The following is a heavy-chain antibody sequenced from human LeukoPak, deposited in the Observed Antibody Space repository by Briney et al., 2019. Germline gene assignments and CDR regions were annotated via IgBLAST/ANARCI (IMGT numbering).Heavy chain of an antibody. D-gene: IGHD6-6*01. V-gene: IGHV3-74*01. CDR3: ARKVDYSSSSHAVDI. Sequence: PGGSLRLACAASGFTFGSYWMHWVRHAPGKGLVWVSDINSDGSSTSYADSVKGRFTISRDNAKNTLYLQMNSLRAEDSAVYYCARKVDYSSSSHAVDIWGQGTMVTVSS. CDR2: INSDGSST. CDR1: GFTFGSYW. J-gene: IGHJ3*02.